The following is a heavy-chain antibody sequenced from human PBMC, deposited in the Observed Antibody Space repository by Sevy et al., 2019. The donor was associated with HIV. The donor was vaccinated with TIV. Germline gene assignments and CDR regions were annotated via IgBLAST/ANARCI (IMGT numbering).Heavy chain of an antibody. D-gene: IGHD3-22*01. CDR2: IIPIFGTA. CDR1: GGTFSSYA. J-gene: IGHJ5*02. V-gene: IGHV1-69*13. Sequence: ASVKVSCKASGGTFSSYAISWVRQAPGQGLEWMGGIIPIFGTANYAQKFQGRVTITADESTGTAYMELSSLGSEDTAVYYCARGPVVVNWFDPWGQGTLVTVSS. CDR3: ARGPVVVNWFDP.